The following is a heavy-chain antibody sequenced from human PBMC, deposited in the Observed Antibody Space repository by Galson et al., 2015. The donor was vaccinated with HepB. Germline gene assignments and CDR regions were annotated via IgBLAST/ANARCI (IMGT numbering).Heavy chain of an antibody. CDR3: ARGPKYCSSTSCYTVPVGY. V-gene: IGHV1-8*01. J-gene: IGHJ4*02. D-gene: IGHD2-2*02. CDR2: MNPNSGNT. Sequence: SVKVSCKASGYTFISYDVNWVRQATGQGLEWMGWMNPNSGNTGYAQKFRGRVTMTRNTSISTAYMELTSLTSEDTAVYYCARGPKYCSSTSCYTVPVGYWGQGTLVTVSS. CDR1: GYTFISYD.